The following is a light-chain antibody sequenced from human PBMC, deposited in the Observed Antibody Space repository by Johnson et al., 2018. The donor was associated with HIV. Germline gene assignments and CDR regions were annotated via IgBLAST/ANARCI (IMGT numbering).Light chain of an antibody. J-gene: IGLJ1*01. CDR2: DNN. V-gene: IGLV1-51*01. Sequence: QSVLTQPPSVSAAPGQKVTISCSGSSSNIGNNYVSWYQQFPGTAPKLVIYDNNKRPSGIPDRFSATKSGTSATLGITGLQTGDEADYYCGTWDSSLSGYVCGSGTTITVL. CDR1: SSNIGNNY. CDR3: GTWDSSLSGYV.